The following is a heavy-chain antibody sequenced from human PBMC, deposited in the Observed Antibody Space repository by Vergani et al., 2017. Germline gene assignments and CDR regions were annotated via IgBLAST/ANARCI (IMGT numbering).Heavy chain of an antibody. D-gene: IGHD2-15*01. V-gene: IGHV3-15*01. CDR2: IKSKTDGGTT. CDR1: GFTFSNAW. CDR3: AREGGKDIVDGFDP. Sequence: EVQLVESGGGLVKPGGSLRLSCAASGFTFSNAWMSWVRQAPGKGLEWVGRIKSKTDGGTTDYAAPVKGRFTISRDDSKNTLYLQMNSLKTEDTAVYYCAREGGKDIVDGFDPWGQGTLVTVSS. J-gene: IGHJ5*02.